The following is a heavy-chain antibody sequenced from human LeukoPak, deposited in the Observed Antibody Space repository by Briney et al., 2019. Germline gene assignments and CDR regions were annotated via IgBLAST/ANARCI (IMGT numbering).Heavy chain of an antibody. CDR1: GGSISISSYY. CDR2: IYYSGST. V-gene: IGHV4-39*01. Sequence: QVQLQESGPGLVRPSETLSLTCTVSGGSISISSYYWGWIRQPPGSVRQWIGSIYYSGSTYYNPSLKSRVTISVDTSKNQFSLRLSSVTAADTAVYYCARQMVRGVITGWGQGTLVTVSS. CDR3: ARQMVRGVITG. D-gene: IGHD3-10*01. J-gene: IGHJ4*02.